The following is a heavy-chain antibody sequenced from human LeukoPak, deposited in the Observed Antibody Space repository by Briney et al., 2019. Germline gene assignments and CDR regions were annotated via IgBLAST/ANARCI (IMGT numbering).Heavy chain of an antibody. CDR1: GYTFTGYY. D-gene: IGHD6-13*01. CDR3: ARGEPGIAAAGNDY. CDR2: INPNSGGT. Sequence: GASVKVSCKASGYTFTGYYMHWVRQAPGQGLEWMGWINPNSGGTNYAQKFQGRVTMTRDTSISTAYMELSRLRSDDTAVYYCARGEPGIAAAGNDYWGQGTLVTVSS. V-gene: IGHV1-2*02. J-gene: IGHJ4*02.